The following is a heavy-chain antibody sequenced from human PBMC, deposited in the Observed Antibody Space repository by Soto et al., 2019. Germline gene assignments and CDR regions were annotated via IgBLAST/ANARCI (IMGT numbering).Heavy chain of an antibody. CDR1: GGTFSRDA. J-gene: IGHJ5*02. Sequence: SVKVSCKASGGTFSRDAISWVRQAPGQGLEWMGGIIPMFGTAKYVQKFQGRLTITADESTTTAYMELRSLRSDDTAVYYCARGVVVVAASQLGWFDPWGQGTLVTVSS. V-gene: IGHV1-69*13. CDR2: IIPMFGTA. D-gene: IGHD2-15*01. CDR3: ARGVVVVAASQLGWFDP.